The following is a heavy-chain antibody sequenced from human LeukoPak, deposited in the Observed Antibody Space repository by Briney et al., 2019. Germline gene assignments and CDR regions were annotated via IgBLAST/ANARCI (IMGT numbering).Heavy chain of an antibody. CDR3: ARNGSGGGGFDY. D-gene: IGHD6-25*01. CDR2: INAGNGNT. V-gene: IGHV1-3*01. Sequence: ASVKVACKASGYTFTSYAMHWVRQAPGQRLEWMGWINAGNGNTKYSQKFQGRVTITRDTSASTAYMELSSLRPEDTAVYYCARNGSGGGGFDYWGQGTLVTVSS. CDR1: GYTFTSYA. J-gene: IGHJ4*02.